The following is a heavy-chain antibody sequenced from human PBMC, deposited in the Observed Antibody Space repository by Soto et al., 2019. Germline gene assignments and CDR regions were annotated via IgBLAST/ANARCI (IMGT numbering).Heavy chain of an antibody. Sequence: QVQLVQSGSEVKKPGSSVKVSCKASGGTFRSYIISWVRQAPGQGIEWMGMIIPILGIANYAQKFQGRVTITADKSTSTAYMELSSLRSEDTAVYYCARQNDAYSPFDYWGQGTLVTVSS. CDR3: ARQNDAYSPFDY. D-gene: IGHD4-4*01. J-gene: IGHJ4*02. CDR1: GGTFRSYI. V-gene: IGHV1-69*02. CDR2: IIPILGIA.